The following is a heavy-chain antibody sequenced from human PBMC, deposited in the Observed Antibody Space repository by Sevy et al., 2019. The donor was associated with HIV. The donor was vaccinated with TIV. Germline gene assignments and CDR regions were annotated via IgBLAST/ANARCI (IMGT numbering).Heavy chain of an antibody. CDR2: IYYSGST. Sequence: SQTLSLTCTVSGGSISSSSYYWGWIRQPPGKGLEWIGSIYYSGSTYYNPSLKSRVTISVDTSKNQFPLKLSSVTAADTAVYYCARQNNKNYGDFNNYYYYYGMDVWGQGTTVTVSS. V-gene: IGHV4-39*01. CDR3: ARQNNKNYGDFNNYYYYYGMDV. D-gene: IGHD4-17*01. CDR1: GGSISSSSYY. J-gene: IGHJ6*02.